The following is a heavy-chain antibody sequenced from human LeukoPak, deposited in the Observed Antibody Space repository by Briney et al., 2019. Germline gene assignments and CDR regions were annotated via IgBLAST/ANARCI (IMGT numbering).Heavy chain of an antibody. CDR3: AKDWNPSPNWFGP. V-gene: IGHV3-23*01. CDR1: GFIFSTYA. Sequence: GGSLRLSCAASGFIFSTYAMNWVRQAPGKGLEWISGVSNSGVSTNYAASVKGRFTISRDNSKNMLYLQMNGLRAEGTAVYYCAKDWNPSPNWFGPWGQGTLVIVSS. J-gene: IGHJ5*02. CDR2: VSNSGVST. D-gene: IGHD1-1*01.